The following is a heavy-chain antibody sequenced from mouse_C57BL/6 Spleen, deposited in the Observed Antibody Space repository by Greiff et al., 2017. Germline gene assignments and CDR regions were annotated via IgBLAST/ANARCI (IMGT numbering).Heavy chain of an antibody. D-gene: IGHD3-3*01. CDR1: GYTFTDYE. Sequence: VQLQQSGAELVRPGASVTLSCKASGYTFTDYELHWVKQTPVHGLEWIGAIDPETGGTAYNQKFKGKAILTADKSSSTAYMELRSLTSEDSAVYYCTRWGDEAMDYWGQGTSVTGSS. J-gene: IGHJ4*01. V-gene: IGHV1-15*01. CDR3: TRWGDEAMDY. CDR2: IDPETGGT.